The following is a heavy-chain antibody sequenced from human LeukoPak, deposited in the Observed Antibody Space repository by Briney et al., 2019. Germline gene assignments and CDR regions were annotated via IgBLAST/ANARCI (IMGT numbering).Heavy chain of an antibody. J-gene: IGHJ4*02. V-gene: IGHV3-30*02. D-gene: IGHD2-2*02. CDR1: GFTFSSYG. CDR2: IRCDGSNK. CDR3: AKARDIVVVPAAILDY. Sequence: GGSLRLSCAASGFTFSSYGMHWVRQAPGKGLEWVAFIRCDGSNKYYADSVKGRFTISRDNSKNTLYLQMNSLRAEDTAVYYCAKARDIVVVPAAILDYRGQGTLVTVSS.